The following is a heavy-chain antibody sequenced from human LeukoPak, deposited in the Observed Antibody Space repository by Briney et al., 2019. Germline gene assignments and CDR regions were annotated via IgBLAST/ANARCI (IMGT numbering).Heavy chain of an antibody. CDR2: ISSSGSTI. CDR3: AREIVGATNYFDY. CDR1: GFTFSDYY. V-gene: IGHV3-11*01. J-gene: IGHJ4*02. D-gene: IGHD1-26*01. Sequence: PGGSLRLSCAASGFTFSDYYMSWIRQAPGKGLDWVSYISSSGSTIYYADSVKGRFTISRDNAKNSLYLQMNSLRAEDTAVYYCAREIVGATNYFDYWGQGTLVTVSS.